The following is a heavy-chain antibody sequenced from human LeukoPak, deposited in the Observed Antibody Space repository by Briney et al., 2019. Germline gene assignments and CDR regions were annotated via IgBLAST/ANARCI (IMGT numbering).Heavy chain of an antibody. CDR1: GFTFSDYY. Sequence: PGGSLRLSCAASGFTFSDYYMNWIRQAPGKGLEWVSYISSSASTIYYADSVKGRFTISRDNAKNTLYLQMNSLRAEDTAVYYCAKDKGGFRSGSYSDDAFDIWGQGTMVTVSS. CDR2: ISSSASTI. CDR3: AKDKGGFRSGSYSDDAFDI. D-gene: IGHD3-10*01. V-gene: IGHV3-11*01. J-gene: IGHJ3*02.